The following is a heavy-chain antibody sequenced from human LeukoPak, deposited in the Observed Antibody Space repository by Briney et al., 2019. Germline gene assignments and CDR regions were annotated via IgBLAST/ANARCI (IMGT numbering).Heavy chain of an antibody. CDR1: GYTFTSYD. CDR2: MNPNSGNT. Sequence: GASVKVSCKASGYTFTSYDINWMRQAPGQGLEWMGWMNPNSGNTGYAQKFQGRVTMTRNTSISTAYMELSSLRSEDTAVYYCARDGNVLRLHDYWGQGTLVTVSS. D-gene: IGHD3-3*01. CDR3: ARDGNVLRLHDY. V-gene: IGHV1-8*01. J-gene: IGHJ4*02.